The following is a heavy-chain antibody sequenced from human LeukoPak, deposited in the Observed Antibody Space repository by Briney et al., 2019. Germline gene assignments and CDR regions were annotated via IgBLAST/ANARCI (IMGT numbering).Heavy chain of an antibody. CDR3: AREYNWNDGNTFDY. CDR2: INPNSGGT. Sequence: ASVKVSCKASGYTFTSYGISWVRQAPGQGLEWMGWINPNSGGTNYAQKFQGRVTMTRDTSISTAYMELSRLRSDDTAVYYCAREYNWNDGNTFDYWGQGTLVTVSS. D-gene: IGHD1-20*01. J-gene: IGHJ4*02. CDR1: GYTFTSYG. V-gene: IGHV1-2*02.